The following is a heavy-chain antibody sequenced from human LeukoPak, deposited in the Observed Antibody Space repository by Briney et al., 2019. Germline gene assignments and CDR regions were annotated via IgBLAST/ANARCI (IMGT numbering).Heavy chain of an antibody. CDR2: ISKSGSPE. CDR3: ASYLVGAKRSFDY. Sequence: PGGSLRLSCTTSGFTFKNYEMTWVRQSPGKGLEWVSYISKSGSPEYYAASVKGRFTISRDNANNSLYLQMNSLRAEDTAVYYCASYLVGAKRSFDYWGQGTLVTVSS. J-gene: IGHJ4*02. V-gene: IGHV3-48*03. D-gene: IGHD1-26*01. CDR1: GFTFKNYE.